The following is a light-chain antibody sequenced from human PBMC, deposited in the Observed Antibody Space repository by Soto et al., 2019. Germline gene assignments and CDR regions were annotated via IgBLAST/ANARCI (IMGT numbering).Light chain of an antibody. CDR3: MQATQFPNT. J-gene: IGKJ2*01. V-gene: IGKV2-24*01. CDR1: QRLVHSDGNTY. Sequence: DIVMTQTPLSSPVTLGQPASISCRSSQRLVHSDGNTYLSWLHQRPGQPPRLLIYQISKRFSGVPDRFSGSGAETDFTLKIGRVEAEDVGVYYCMQATQFPNTFGQGTKLEI. CDR2: QIS.